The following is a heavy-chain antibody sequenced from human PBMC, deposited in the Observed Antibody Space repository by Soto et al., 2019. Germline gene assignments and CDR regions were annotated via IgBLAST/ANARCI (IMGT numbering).Heavy chain of an antibody. CDR2: IYASGST. Sequence: QVQLQESGPGLVKPSETLSLTCTVSGGSISSSYWSWIRQPAGKGLEWIGRIYASGSTNYNPSLKSRVTMSVDTSKNQGALKLRSVTAADTAVYYCARACSSTSCYDVFDYWGQGTLVTVSS. V-gene: IGHV4-4*07. CDR3: ARACSSTSCYDVFDY. CDR1: GGSISSSY. J-gene: IGHJ4*02. D-gene: IGHD2-2*01.